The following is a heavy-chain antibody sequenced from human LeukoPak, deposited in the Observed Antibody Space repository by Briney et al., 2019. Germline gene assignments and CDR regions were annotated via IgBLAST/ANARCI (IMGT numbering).Heavy chain of an antibody. CDR3: TRPTLDLGDPIDY. D-gene: IGHD4-17*01. CDR2: IFPGGSDI. Sequence: GESLKISCKGSGYSFTSYWIGWVRQMPGKGLEWMGIIFPGGSDIRYSPSFQGQVTISADKSMSTAYLQWSSLKPSDTAIYYCTRPTLDLGDPIDYWGQGTLVTVSS. J-gene: IGHJ4*02. V-gene: IGHV5-51*01. CDR1: GYSFTSYW.